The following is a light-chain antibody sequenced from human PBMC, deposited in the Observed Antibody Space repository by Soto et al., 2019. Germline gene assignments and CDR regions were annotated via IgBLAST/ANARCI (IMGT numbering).Light chain of an antibody. CDR1: QSLGTW. Sequence: DIQMTQSPSTLSASVGDTVTITCRASQSLGTWLAWYQQKPGKAPKLLIYDASSFESGVPSRFSGSGIGTEFTLTIGNLQPDDFATYYCQQYNSYSGTFGQGTKLEIK. CDR2: DAS. J-gene: IGKJ2*01. CDR3: QQYNSYSGT. V-gene: IGKV1-5*01.